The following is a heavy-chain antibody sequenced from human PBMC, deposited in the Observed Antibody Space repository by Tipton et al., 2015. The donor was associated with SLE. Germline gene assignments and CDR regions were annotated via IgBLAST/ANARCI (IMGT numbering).Heavy chain of an antibody. CDR1: GFTFRTYW. Sequence: GSLRLSCAASGFTFRTYWMTWVRQAPGKGLEWVANIDEDGTKKNYVDSVKGRFTISRDNAKNSLSLQMNSLRADDTAVYYCARTTYGTFGYWGQGTLVTVSS. CDR3: ARTTYGTFGY. D-gene: IGHD4-17*01. V-gene: IGHV3-7*03. CDR2: IDEDGTKK. J-gene: IGHJ4*02.